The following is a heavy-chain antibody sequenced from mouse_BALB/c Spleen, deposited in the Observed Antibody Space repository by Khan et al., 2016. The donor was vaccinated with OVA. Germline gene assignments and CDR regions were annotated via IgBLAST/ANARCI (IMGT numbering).Heavy chain of an antibody. D-gene: IGHD2-10*01. CDR3: ARQPYYHYNIMDY. J-gene: IGHJ4*01. Sequence: QVQLKESGPGLVAPSQSLSITCTISGFSLTNYGVHWVRQPLGKGLEWLVVIWSDGSTTYNSALKSRLTISKDNSKRQVFLKMNSLQTDNTGMYFCARQPYYHYNIMDYWGQGTSVTVSS. CDR2: IWSDGST. V-gene: IGHV2-6-1*01. CDR1: GFSLTNYG.